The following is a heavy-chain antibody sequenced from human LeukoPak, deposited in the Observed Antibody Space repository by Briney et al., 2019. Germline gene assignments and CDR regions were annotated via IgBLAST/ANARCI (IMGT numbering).Heavy chain of an antibody. Sequence: SETLSLTCAVYGGSFSGYYWSWIRQPPGKGLEWIGEINHSGSTNYNPSLKSRVTISVDTSKNQFSLKLSSVTAADTAVYYCARDGLGGGMDVWGQGTTVTVSS. J-gene: IGHJ6*02. CDR1: GGSFSGYY. CDR2: INHSGST. D-gene: IGHD3-16*01. V-gene: IGHV4-34*01. CDR3: ARDGLGGGMDV.